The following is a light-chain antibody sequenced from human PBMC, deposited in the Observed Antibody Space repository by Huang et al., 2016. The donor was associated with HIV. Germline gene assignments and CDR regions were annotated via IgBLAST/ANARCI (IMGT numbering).Light chain of an antibody. V-gene: IGKV3-20*01. CDR2: AAS. Sequence: EIVLTQSPGTLSLAPGERATLSCRASQSISSSFLAWYQQNPGRAPRLLIYAASSRANGIPDRFSGSGSGTAFTLTINRLEPEDFAVYYCHHYGRSPENTFGQGTKLEIK. CDR3: HHYGRSPENT. J-gene: IGKJ2*01. CDR1: QSISSSF.